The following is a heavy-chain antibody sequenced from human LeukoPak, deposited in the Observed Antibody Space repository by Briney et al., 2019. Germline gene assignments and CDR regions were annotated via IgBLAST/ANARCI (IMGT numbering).Heavy chain of an antibody. CDR1: GFSFNSYT. Sequence: GGSLRLSCAASGFSFNSYTIHWLRQAPEKGLEYVSAISGNGGSTYYADSVKGRFTISRDNSKNTLYLQMGSLRAEDMGVYYCARGVGYSTGWCYFDYWGQGTLVTVSS. CDR3: ARGVGYSTGWCYFDY. J-gene: IGHJ4*02. V-gene: IGHV3-64*02. D-gene: IGHD6-19*01. CDR2: ISGNGGST.